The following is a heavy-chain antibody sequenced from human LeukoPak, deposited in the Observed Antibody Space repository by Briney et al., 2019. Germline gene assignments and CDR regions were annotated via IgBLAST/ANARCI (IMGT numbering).Heavy chain of an antibody. CDR3: ARDVLRYPYSSSWYSRERTWDAFDI. CDR2: INPNSGGT. CDR1: GYTFTGYY. J-gene: IGHJ3*02. V-gene: IGHV1-2*04. D-gene: IGHD6-13*01. Sequence: ASVKVSCKASGYTFTGYYMHWVRQAPGQGLEWMGWINPNSGGTNYAQKFQGWVTMTRDTSISTAYMELSRLRSDDTAVYYCARDVLRYPYSSSWYSRERTWDAFDIWGQGTMVTVSS.